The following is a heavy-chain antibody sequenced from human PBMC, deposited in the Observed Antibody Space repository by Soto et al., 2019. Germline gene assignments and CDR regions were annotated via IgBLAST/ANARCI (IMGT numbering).Heavy chain of an antibody. J-gene: IGHJ4*02. CDR2: ISGSGGST. V-gene: IGHV3-23*01. D-gene: IGHD7-27*01. CDR3: AKDLTPFRIYYFDY. CDR1: GFTFGSYA. Sequence: GGSLRLSCAASGFTFGSYAMSWVRQAPGKGLEWVSDISGSGGSTYYADYVKGRFTISRDNTKNTLYLKMNRLRAEDTAVDYCAKDLTPFRIYYFDYWGQGTLVTVSS.